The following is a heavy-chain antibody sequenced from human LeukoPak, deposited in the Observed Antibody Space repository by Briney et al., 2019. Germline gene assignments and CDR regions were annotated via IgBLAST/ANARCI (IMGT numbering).Heavy chain of an antibody. J-gene: IGHJ6*03. CDR2: INPNSGGT. V-gene: IGHV1-2*02. Sequence: GASVKVSCKASGYTFTGYYMHWVRQAPGQGLEWMGWINPNSGGTNYAQKFQGRVTMTRDTSISTAYMELSRLRSDDTAVYDCARTAPYYAMGVYMDVWGKGTTVTVSS. CDR3: ARTAPYYAMGVYMDV. D-gene: IGHD3-3*01. CDR1: GYTFTGYY.